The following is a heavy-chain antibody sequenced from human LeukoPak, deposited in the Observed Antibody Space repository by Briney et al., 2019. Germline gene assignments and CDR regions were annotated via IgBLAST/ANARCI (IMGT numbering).Heavy chain of an antibody. J-gene: IGHJ3*02. D-gene: IGHD3-22*01. CDR2: MYHSGST. CDR1: GGSISSHY. Sequence: SETLSLTCTVSGGSISSHYWSWIRQPPGKGLEWIGYMYHSGSTNYNPSPKSRVTISVDTSKKQFSLKLSSVTAADTAVYYCARADSSGTKGYAFDIWGQGTMVTVSS. CDR3: ARADSSGTKGYAFDI. V-gene: IGHV4-59*11.